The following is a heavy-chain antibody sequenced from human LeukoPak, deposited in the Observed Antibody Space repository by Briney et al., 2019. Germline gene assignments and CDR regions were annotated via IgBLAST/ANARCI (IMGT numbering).Heavy chain of an antibody. Sequence: ASVKVSCEASGYTFTGYYMHWVRQAPGQGLEWMGWINPNSGGTNYAQKFQGRVTMTRDTSISTAYMELSRLRSDDTAVYYCASGAAPSTHHYFDYWGQGTLVTVSS. V-gene: IGHV1-2*02. J-gene: IGHJ4*02. D-gene: IGHD2-2*01. CDR3: ASGAAPSTHHYFDY. CDR1: GYTFTGYY. CDR2: INPNSGGT.